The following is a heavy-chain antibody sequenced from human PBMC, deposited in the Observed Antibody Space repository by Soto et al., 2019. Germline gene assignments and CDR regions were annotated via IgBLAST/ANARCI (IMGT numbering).Heavy chain of an antibody. J-gene: IGHJ5*02. CDR3: ARDTVLTGMFDL. CDR1: VGSIGIYH. Sequence: ASETLSVACTFSVGSIGIYHWGWVRQPPGKGLDWIASVYYTGTTNYNPSLGSRVTISIDAPESQISLKLTSVTAADTAFYYCARDTVLTGMFDLWGQGTMVTVSS. CDR2: VYYTGTT. V-gene: IGHV4-59*01. D-gene: IGHD4-17*01.